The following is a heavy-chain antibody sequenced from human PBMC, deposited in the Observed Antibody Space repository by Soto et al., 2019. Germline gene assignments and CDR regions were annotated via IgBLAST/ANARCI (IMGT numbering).Heavy chain of an antibody. CDR2: ISGSGDKT. J-gene: IGHJ1*01. Sequence: EVQLLQSGGGLAQPGTSLRLSCAASGFTFKYYAMTWVRQAPGKGLEWVSTISGSGDKTDYADSVKGRFRVSRDNSKDTLYLQMESLRADDTALYYCARESKWYGGQYFQDWGQGTIVTVSS. D-gene: IGHD2-8*01. CDR1: GFTFKYYA. CDR3: ARESKWYGGQYFQD. V-gene: IGHV3-23*01.